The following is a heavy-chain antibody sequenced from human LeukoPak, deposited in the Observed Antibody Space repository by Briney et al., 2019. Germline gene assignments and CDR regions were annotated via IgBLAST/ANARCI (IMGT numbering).Heavy chain of an antibody. Sequence: SETLSLTCTVSGDSIISSDYHWGWVRQPPGKGLEWIGTISYSGNTDYNPSLRSRVTISVDTSNNQFSLRLGSVTAADTAVYHCARHCCSGPAKRVFDIWGQGTMVTVSS. D-gene: IGHD2-15*01. J-gene: IGHJ3*02. CDR2: ISYSGNT. CDR3: ARHCCSGPAKRVFDI. V-gene: IGHV4-39*01. CDR1: GDSIISSDYH.